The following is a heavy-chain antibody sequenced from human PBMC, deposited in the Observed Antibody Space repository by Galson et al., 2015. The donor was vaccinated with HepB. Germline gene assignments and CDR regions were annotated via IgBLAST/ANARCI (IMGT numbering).Heavy chain of an antibody. V-gene: IGHV3-48*02. D-gene: IGHD3-10*01. J-gene: IGHJ4*02. CDR1: GFTFSSYS. Sequence: SLRLSCAASGFTFSSYSMNWVRQAPGKGLEWVSYISSSSSTIYYADSVKGRLTISRDNAKNSLYLPMNSLRDEDTAVYYCARGDYGSGSYLLDYWGQGTLVTVSS. CDR2: ISSSSSTI. CDR3: ARGDYGSGSYLLDY.